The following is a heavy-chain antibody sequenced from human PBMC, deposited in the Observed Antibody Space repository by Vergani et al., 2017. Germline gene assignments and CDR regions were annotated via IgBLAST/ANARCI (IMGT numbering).Heavy chain of an antibody. V-gene: IGHV3-23*04. CDR1: GFTFSSYA. J-gene: IGHJ4*02. D-gene: IGHD2-21*02. Sequence: EVQLVESGGGLVKPGGSLRLSCAASGFTFSSYAMSWVRQAPGKGLEWVSSISGSGGTTYYADSVKGRFTISRDNSKNTLYLQMNSLRAEDTAVYYCASRCGGDCYYYWGQGTLVTVSS. CDR3: ASRCGGDCYYY. CDR2: ISGSGGTT.